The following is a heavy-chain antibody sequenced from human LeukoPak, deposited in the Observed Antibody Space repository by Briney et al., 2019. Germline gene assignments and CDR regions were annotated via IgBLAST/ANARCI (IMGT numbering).Heavy chain of an antibody. V-gene: IGHV1-18*01. CDR1: GYTFTSYG. CDR2: ISAYDGNT. CDR3: ARDGYGSGKGYFDY. Sequence: ASVKVSCKASGYTFTSYGITWVRQAPGQGLEWMGRISAYDGNTKSAQKFQGRVIMTTDTSTSTAFMELRSLRSDDTAVYYCARDGYGSGKGYFDYWGQGILVTVSS. J-gene: IGHJ4*02. D-gene: IGHD3-10*01.